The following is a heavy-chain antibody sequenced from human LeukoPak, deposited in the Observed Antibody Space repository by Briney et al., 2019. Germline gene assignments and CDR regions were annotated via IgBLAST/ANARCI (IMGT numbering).Heavy chain of an antibody. D-gene: IGHD3-3*01. CDR2: ISSGSSYI. CDR1: GFTFSSYS. CDR3: ARLTIFGVVIYAFDI. Sequence: GGSLRLSCAASGFTFSSYSMNWVRQAPGKGLEWVSSISSGSSYIYYADSVKGRFTISRDNAKNSLYLQMNSLRAEDTAVYYCARLTIFGVVIYAFDIWGQGTMVTVSS. V-gene: IGHV3-21*01. J-gene: IGHJ3*02.